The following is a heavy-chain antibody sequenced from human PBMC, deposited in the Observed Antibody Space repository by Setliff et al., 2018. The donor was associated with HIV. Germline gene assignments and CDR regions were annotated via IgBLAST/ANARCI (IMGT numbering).Heavy chain of an antibody. CDR1: GYIFTRYY. J-gene: IGHJ6*03. Sequence: GASVKVSCKSSGYIFTRYYIHWVRQAPGQGLEWMGWLNSNSDGTFYAQKFRDRVIMTRDTSSSTAYMELSSLTSDDTAVYYCARELGLAALHGPMDLWGKGTTVTVSS. CDR3: ARELGLAALHGPMDL. D-gene: IGHD2-21*02. CDR2: LNSNSDGT. V-gene: IGHV1-2*02.